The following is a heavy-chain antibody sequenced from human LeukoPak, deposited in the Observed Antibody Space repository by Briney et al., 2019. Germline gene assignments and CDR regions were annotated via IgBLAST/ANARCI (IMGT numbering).Heavy chain of an antibody. CDR2: INPNSGGT. V-gene: IGHV1-2*02. CDR1: GYTFTNYY. CDR3: AREAVTTFSDAFDV. J-gene: IGHJ3*01. Sequence: GASVKVSCKASGYTFTNYYMHWVRQAPGQGLEWMGWINPNSGGTSYAQKFQGRVTMTRDTSISTAYMELSRLRSDDTAVFYCAREAVTTFSDAFDVWGQGTMVTVSS. D-gene: IGHD4-17*01.